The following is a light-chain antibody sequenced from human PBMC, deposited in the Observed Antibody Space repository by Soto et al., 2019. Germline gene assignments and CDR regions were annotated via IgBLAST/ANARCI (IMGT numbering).Light chain of an antibody. V-gene: IGKV3-20*01. CDR3: QQYGGSPRT. J-gene: IGKJ1*01. CDR1: QSFSSNY. CDR2: DAS. Sequence: EIVLTQSPGTLSLSPGERATLSCRASQSFSSNYLAWYQQTPGQAPRLLIYDASSRAAGIPDRFSGSGSGTDFTLTISRLEPEDFGVYYCQQYGGSPRTFGQGTKVEIK.